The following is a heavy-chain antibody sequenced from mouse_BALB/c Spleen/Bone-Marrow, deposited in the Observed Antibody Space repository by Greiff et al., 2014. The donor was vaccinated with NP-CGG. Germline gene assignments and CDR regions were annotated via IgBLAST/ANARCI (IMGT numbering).Heavy chain of an antibody. CDR3: ARRLWDY. D-gene: IGHD6-5*01. V-gene: IGHV3-2*02. Sequence: EVKLEESGPGLVKPSQSLSLTCTVTGYSITSDYAWNWIRQFPGNKLEWMGYISYSGSTSYNPSLKSRISITRDTSKNQFFLQLNSVTTEDTATYYWARRLWDYWGQGTTLTVSS. CDR2: ISYSGST. J-gene: IGHJ2*01. CDR1: GYSITSDYA.